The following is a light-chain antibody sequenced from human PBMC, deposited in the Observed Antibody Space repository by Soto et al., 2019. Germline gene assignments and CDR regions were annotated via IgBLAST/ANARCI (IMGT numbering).Light chain of an antibody. CDR2: GVK. CDR1: GRDNGAYDY. J-gene: IGLJ1*01. CDR3: SSYTTSYFYV. V-gene: IGLV2-14*01. Sequence: QSALTQPASVSGSPGQSITISCTGSGRDNGAYDYVSWYQQHPGKAPKLIIYGVKNRPSGVSNRFSASKSAFTASLTISGLQTEDEADYYCSSYTTSYFYVFGPGTKLTVL.